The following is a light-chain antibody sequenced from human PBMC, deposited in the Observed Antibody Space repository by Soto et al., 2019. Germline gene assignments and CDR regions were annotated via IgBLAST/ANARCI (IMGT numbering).Light chain of an antibody. CDR1: SSNIGSNY. CDR2: NSD. V-gene: IGLV1-51*01. J-gene: IGLJ2*01. Sequence: QSVLTQPPSVSAAPGQKVTISCSGSSSNIGSNYVSWYQQFPGTAPKLLIFNSDKRPSGIPGRFSGSKSGTSATLGITGVQTGDEADYFCGTWDGGLNAVVFGGGTKLTVL. CDR3: GTWDGGLNAVV.